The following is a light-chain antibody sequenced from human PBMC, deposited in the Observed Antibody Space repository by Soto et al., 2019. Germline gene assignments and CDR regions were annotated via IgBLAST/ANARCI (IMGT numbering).Light chain of an antibody. CDR1: QGISNW. CDR2: ATS. Sequence: DLQITPSPSSVAASVGDRVTITCRASQGISNWLAWYQQKPGNAPKLLIYATSTLQSGVPSRFSGSGSGTDFTLTISSLQPEDFAVYYCQQRNDWRRGTFGQGTRLEN. CDR3: QQRNDWRRGT. J-gene: IGKJ5*01. V-gene: IGKV1-12*01.